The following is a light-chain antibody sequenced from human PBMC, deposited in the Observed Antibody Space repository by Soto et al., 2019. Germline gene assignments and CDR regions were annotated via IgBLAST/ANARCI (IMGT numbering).Light chain of an antibody. Sequence: EIEMTQSPSALSVSPGERATLSCRASQSVSNNLDWYQQKPGKAPKLLIFAASTLHTGIPARFSGSRSGPEFTLTISSLQPEDFATYYCQQNYNRPQTFGQGTKVDI. CDR3: QQNYNRPQT. CDR2: AAS. J-gene: IGKJ1*01. CDR1: QSVSNN. V-gene: IGKV3-15*01.